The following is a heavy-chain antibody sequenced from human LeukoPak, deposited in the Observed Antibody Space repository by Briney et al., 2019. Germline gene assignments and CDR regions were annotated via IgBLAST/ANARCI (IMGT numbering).Heavy chain of an antibody. CDR1: GFTFSDYY. Sequence: GGSLRLSCAASGFTFSDYYMSWIRQAPGKGLEWVSYISSSGSTIYYADSVKGRFTISRDNAKNSLYLQTNSLRAEDTAVYYCARRGILEWLLSRENYYYYMDVWGKGTTVTVSS. CDR3: ARRGILEWLLSRENYYYYMDV. D-gene: IGHD3-3*01. J-gene: IGHJ6*03. CDR2: ISSSGSTI. V-gene: IGHV3-11*04.